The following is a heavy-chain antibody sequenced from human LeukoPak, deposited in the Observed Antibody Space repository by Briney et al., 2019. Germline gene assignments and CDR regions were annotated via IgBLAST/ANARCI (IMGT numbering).Heavy chain of an antibody. V-gene: IGHV4-34*01. CDR3: ARGAGYIHHDC. CDR2: INHSGST. D-gene: IGHD1-1*01. Sequence: QPSGTLSLTCAVYGLSFSGYYWSWIRQPPGKGLEWIGEINHSGSTNYNPSLKSRVTISVDTSKNQFSLKLSSVTAADTAVYYCARGAGYIHHDCWGQGTLVTVSS. J-gene: IGHJ4*02. CDR1: GLSFSGYY.